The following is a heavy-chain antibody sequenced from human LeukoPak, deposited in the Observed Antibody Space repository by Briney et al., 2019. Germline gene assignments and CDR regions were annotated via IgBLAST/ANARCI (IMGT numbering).Heavy chain of an antibody. CDR3: ARHQTVKGAFDI. CDR1: GGSISSGGYY. CDR2: IYYSGST. Sequence: SQTLSLTCTVSGGSISSGGYYWSWIRQHPGKGLEWIGYIYYSGSTYYNPSLKSRVAISVDTSKNQFSLKLSSVTAADTAVYYCARHQTVKGAFDIWGQGTMVTVSS. V-gene: IGHV4-31*03. J-gene: IGHJ3*02. D-gene: IGHD4-17*01.